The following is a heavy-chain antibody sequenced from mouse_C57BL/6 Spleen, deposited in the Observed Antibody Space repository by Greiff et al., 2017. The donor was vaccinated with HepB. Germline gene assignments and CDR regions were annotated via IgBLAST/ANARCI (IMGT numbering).Heavy chain of an antibody. CDR1: GYTFTSYW. D-gene: IGHD1-2*01. V-gene: IGHV1-50*01. CDR2: IDPSDSYT. CDR3: ARSGIFITTDY. Sequence: VQLQQSGAELVKPGASVKLSCKASGYTFTSYWMQWVKQRPGQGLEWIGEIDPSDSYTNYNQKFKGKATLTVDTSSSTAYMQLSSLTSEDSAVYYCARSGIFITTDYWGQGTTLTVSS. J-gene: IGHJ2*01.